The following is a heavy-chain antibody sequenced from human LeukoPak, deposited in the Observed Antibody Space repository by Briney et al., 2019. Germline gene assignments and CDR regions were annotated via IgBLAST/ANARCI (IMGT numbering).Heavy chain of an antibody. Sequence: PGGSLRLSCAASGFTFSSYSMNWVRQAPGKGLEWVSSISSSSSYIYYADSVKGRFTISRDNAKNSLYLQMNSLRAEDTAVYYCARDQGTIFGVVDYWGQGTLVTVSS. J-gene: IGHJ4*02. CDR2: ISSSSSYI. CDR1: GFTFSSYS. V-gene: IGHV3-21*01. CDR3: ARDQGTIFGVVDY. D-gene: IGHD3-3*01.